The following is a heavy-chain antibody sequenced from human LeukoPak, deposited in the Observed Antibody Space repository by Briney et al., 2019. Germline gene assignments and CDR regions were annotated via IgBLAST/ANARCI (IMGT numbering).Heavy chain of an antibody. Sequence: SETLSLTCTVPGGSISTNSWIWIRQPPGKGLEWIGYIYYSGTTNYNPSLKSRVTISVDTSKNQFSLKLSSVTAADTAIYYCARGAYDSSGHYYYFDYWGQGTLVTVSS. CDR1: GGSISTNS. J-gene: IGHJ4*02. CDR3: ARGAYDSSGHYYYFDY. D-gene: IGHD3-22*01. V-gene: IGHV4-59*12. CDR2: IYYSGTT.